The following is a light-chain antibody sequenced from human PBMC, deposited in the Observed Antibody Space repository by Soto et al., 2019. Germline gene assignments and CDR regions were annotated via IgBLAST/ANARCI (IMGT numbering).Light chain of an antibody. CDR2: TTS. CDR1: QGISNL. Sequence: DVQLTQSPSSLSASVGDRVTITCRASQGISNLLAWHQQKPGKAPKSLIKTTSILQSGVPSRFSGSGSETDFTLTISGLQPEDFATYYCQQYSAYPRTFGQGTRLELK. CDR3: QQYSAYPRT. J-gene: IGKJ5*01. V-gene: IGKV1-16*01.